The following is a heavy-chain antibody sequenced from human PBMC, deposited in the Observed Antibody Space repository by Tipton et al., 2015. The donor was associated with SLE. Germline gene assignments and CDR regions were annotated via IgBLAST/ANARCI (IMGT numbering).Heavy chain of an antibody. Sequence: SLRLSCTASGFTFNTYAMHWVRQAPGKGLEWVAVISYDGSNEYYADSVQGRFTISRDNSKNTLYLQMNSLRAEDTAVYFCAGSRFLKWLCYIDYWGQGTQVTVSS. CDR2: ISYDGSNE. J-gene: IGHJ4*02. D-gene: IGHD3-3*01. CDR3: AGSRFLKWLCYIDY. V-gene: IGHV3-30*03. CDR1: GFTFNTYA.